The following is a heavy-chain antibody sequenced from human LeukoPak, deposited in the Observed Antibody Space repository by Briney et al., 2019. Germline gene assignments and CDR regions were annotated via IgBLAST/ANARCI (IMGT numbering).Heavy chain of an antibody. Sequence: PGGSLRLSYAASGFTFSDSWMSWVRQAPGKGLEWVANMNQDGSAKGYVDSVKGRFTISRDNARNSLYLQMTSLRPEDTAVYYCATYTHWVAGDVWGQGTTVTVSS. CDR2: MNQDGSAK. CDR1: GFTFSDSW. CDR3: ATYTHWVAGDV. J-gene: IGHJ6*02. D-gene: IGHD3-16*01. V-gene: IGHV3-7*01.